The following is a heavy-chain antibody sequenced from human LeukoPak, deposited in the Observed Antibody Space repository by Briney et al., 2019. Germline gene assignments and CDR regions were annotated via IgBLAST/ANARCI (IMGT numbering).Heavy chain of an antibody. CDR2: IYHSGST. J-gene: IGHJ4*02. Sequence: KPSETLSLTCAVSGGSISSGGYSWSWIRQPPGKGLEWIGYIYHSGSTYYNPSLKSRVTISVDRSKNQFSLKLSSVTAADTAVYYCARLNYYDSSGYLDYWGQGTLVTVSS. D-gene: IGHD3-22*01. CDR1: GGSISSGGYS. CDR3: ARLNYYDSSGYLDY. V-gene: IGHV4-30-2*01.